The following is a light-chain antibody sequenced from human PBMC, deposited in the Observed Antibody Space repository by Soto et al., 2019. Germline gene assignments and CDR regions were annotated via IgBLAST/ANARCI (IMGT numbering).Light chain of an antibody. CDR2: GAS. J-gene: IGKJ1*01. CDR1: QSVSSN. Sequence: TQCPSTLSVSPWESATLSCRASQSVSSNLAWYQQKPGQAPRLLIYGASTRATGIPARFSGSGSGTEFTLTISSLQSEDFAVYYCQQYNIWPPWTFGQGTNVDIK. V-gene: IGKV3-15*01. CDR3: QQYNIWPPWT.